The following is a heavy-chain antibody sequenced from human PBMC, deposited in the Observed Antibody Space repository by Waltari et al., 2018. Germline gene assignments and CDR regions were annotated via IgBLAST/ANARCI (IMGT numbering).Heavy chain of an antibody. CDR1: GGSFSGYY. CDR2: INHSGST. D-gene: IGHD4-17*01. CDR3: ARGYRGGNYGDLIFDY. J-gene: IGHJ4*02. V-gene: IGHV4-34*01. Sequence: QVQLPQWGAGLLKPSETLSLTCAVYGGSFSGYYWSWIRQPPGKGLEWIGEINHSGSTNYNPSLKSRVTISVDTSKNQFSLKLSAVTAADTAVYYCARGYRGGNYGDLIFDYWGQGTLVTVSS.